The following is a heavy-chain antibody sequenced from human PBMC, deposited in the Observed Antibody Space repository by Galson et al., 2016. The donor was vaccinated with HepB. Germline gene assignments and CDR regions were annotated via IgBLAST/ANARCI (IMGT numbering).Heavy chain of an antibody. D-gene: IGHD1-26*01. CDR3: AKWDIVGASDY. V-gene: IGHV3-7*03. Sequence: SLRLSCAASGFTFNSYWMSWVRQAPGKGLEWLAYINQGGGDRKYVDSVMGRFTISRDNAKNSLYLQMNSLTTEDTAVYYCAKWDIVGASDYWGQGIRVSVSS. CDR2: INQGGGDR. CDR1: GFTFNSYW. J-gene: IGHJ4*02.